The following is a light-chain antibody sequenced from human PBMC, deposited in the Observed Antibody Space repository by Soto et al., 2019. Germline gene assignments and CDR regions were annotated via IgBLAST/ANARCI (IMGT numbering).Light chain of an antibody. CDR2: GAS. CDR3: QRYGSSPYT. J-gene: IGKJ2*01. Sequence: EIVLTQSPGTLSLSPGERATLSCSASQSVRSSYIAWYQQRPGQAPRLLIYGASRRATGIPDSFSGSGSGTDFALTISRLEPEGFAMYYCQRYGSSPYTFGQGTKLEIK. CDR1: QSVRSSY. V-gene: IGKV3-20*01.